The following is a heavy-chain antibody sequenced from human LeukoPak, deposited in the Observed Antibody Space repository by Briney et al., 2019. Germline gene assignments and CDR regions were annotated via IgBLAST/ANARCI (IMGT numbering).Heavy chain of an antibody. D-gene: IGHD3-3*01. J-gene: IGHJ6*03. CDR3: ARRALRSSRSYMDV. Sequence: SETLSLTCTVSGGSISSSSYYWGWIRQPPGKGLEGIGSIYYSGSTYYNPSLKSRVTISVDTSKNQFSLKLSSVTAADTAVYYCARRALRSSRSYMDVWGKGTTVTVSS. V-gene: IGHV4-39*01. CDR1: GGSISSSSYY. CDR2: IYYSGST.